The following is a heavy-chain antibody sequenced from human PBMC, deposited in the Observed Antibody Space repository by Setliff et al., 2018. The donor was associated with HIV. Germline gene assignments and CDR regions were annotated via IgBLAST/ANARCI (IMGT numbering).Heavy chain of an antibody. CDR3: ARRAYCSSTTCFDN. Sequence: PGGSLRLSCAVSGFTINNHHMAWVRQAPGQGLEWVSALYNDGSTYYPDSVKGRFTISRDNSKNTLSLQMNRLRADDTAVYYCARRAYCSSTTCFDNWGQGTLVTVSS. CDR2: LYNDGST. CDR1: GFTINNHH. J-gene: IGHJ4*02. V-gene: IGHV3-66*04. D-gene: IGHD2-2*01.